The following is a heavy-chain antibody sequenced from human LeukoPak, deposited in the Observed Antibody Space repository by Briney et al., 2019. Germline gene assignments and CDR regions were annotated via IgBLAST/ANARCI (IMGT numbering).Heavy chain of an antibody. CDR3: ARVSAAMATPTSAFEY. J-gene: IGHJ4*02. Sequence: SETLSLTXSVSGGSMWNYYWSWIRQSPGKGLEWIGYIYYSGNTNYNPSLKSRVTISVDTSNNKFSLKLKSMTVADTALYYCARVSAAMATPTSAFEYWGQGILVTIPS. V-gene: IGHV4-59*01. D-gene: IGHD5-24*01. CDR1: GGSMWNYY. CDR2: IYYSGNT.